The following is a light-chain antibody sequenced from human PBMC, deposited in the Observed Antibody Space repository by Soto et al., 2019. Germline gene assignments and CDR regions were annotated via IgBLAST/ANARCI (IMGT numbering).Light chain of an antibody. J-gene: IGKJ3*01. Sequence: EIVLTQSPGTLSLSPGERATLSCRASQSVSSSYLAWYQQKPGQAPRLLIYGASSRATSIPDRFSGSGSGTDFTLNISRLEPDDFAVYDCQQYGSSPLSFGPGTKVDIK. CDR1: QSVSSSY. CDR2: GAS. V-gene: IGKV3-20*01. CDR3: QQYGSSPLS.